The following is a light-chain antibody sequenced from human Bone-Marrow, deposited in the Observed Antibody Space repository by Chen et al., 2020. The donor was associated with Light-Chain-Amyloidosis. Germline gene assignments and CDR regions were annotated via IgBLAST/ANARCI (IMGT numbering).Light chain of an antibody. J-gene: IGKJ1*01. V-gene: IGKV3-11*01. CDR3: QHRTNWPWT. Sequence: EIVLTQSPATLSLSPGERATLSCRASQSVSTYLAWYQQKPGQAPRLLIDDASSRATGIPSRFSGSGSATDFTLTISSLEPEDFAVYYCQHRTNWPWTFGQGTKVEI. CDR1: QSVSTY. CDR2: DAS.